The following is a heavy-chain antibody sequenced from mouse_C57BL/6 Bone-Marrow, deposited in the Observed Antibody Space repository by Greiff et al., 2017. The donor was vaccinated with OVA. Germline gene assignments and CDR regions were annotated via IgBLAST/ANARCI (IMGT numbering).Heavy chain of an antibody. D-gene: IGHD2-10*02. Sequence: EVQLQQSGPELVKPGASVKISCKASGYTFTDYYMNWVKQSHGKSLERIGDINPNNGGTSYNQKFKGKATLTVDKSSSTAYMELRSLTSEDSAVYYCAVWFRYWGQGTSVTVSS. J-gene: IGHJ4*01. CDR3: AVWFRY. CDR2: INPNNGGT. V-gene: IGHV1-26*01. CDR1: GYTFTDYY.